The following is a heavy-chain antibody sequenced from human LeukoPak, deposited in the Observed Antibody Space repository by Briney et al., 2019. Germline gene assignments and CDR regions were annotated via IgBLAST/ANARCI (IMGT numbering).Heavy chain of an antibody. D-gene: IGHD2-15*01. V-gene: IGHV3-48*03. J-gene: IGHJ4*02. CDR3: ARDRDCGDGGCYPHFDY. Sequence: GGSLRLSCVASGFSFSSYEMNWVRQAPGKGLEWISYMSTSGGTIYYADSVKGRFTISRDNAKNYLYLQMNSLGAEDTAVYYCARDRDCGDGGCYPHFDYWGQGVRVTVSS. CDR2: MSTSGGTI. CDR1: GFSFSSYE.